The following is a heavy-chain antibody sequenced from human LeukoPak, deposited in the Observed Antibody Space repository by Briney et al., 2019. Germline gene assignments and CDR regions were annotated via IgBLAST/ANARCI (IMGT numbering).Heavy chain of an antibody. CDR1: GYTFTNSY. D-gene: IGHD5-24*01. CDR3: ARIRDGYNDAYDI. Sequence: GASVMVSCKASGYTFTNSYIHWVRQAPGQVLEWMGLINPDGGNTNYAQNFQGRVTLTRDTSTSTVYMELSSLRSEDTAIYYCARIRDGYNDAYDIWGQGTVVTVPS. J-gene: IGHJ3*02. V-gene: IGHV1-46*01. CDR2: INPDGGNT.